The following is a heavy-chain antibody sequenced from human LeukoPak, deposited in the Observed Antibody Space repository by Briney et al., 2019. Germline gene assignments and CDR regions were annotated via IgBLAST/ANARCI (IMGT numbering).Heavy chain of an antibody. D-gene: IGHD2-21*02. J-gene: IGHJ4*02. CDR3: AKDYEAYCGGDCYSFFDC. Sequence: GSSLRLSCAASGFTFNSYGMHWVRQAPGKGLEWVAVVSYDGSNKYYADSVKGRFTISRDNSKNTVNLQMNSLRAEDTAVYYCAKDYEAYCGGDCYSFFDCWGQGTLVTVSS. CDR1: GFTFNSYG. V-gene: IGHV3-30*18. CDR2: VSYDGSNK.